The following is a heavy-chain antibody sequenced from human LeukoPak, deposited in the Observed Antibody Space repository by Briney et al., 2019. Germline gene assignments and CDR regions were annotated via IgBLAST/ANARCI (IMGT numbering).Heavy chain of an antibody. Sequence: RASVKVSCKASGYTFTSYGISWVRQAPGQGLEWMGWISAYNGNTNYAQKLQGRVTMTTDTSTSTAYMELRSLRSDDTAVYYCGITRGLFCYYDSSNNAFDIWGKGKMVTVSS. CDR2: ISAYNGNT. J-gene: IGHJ3*02. D-gene: IGHD3-22*01. CDR1: GYTFTSYG. CDR3: GITRGLFCYYDSSNNAFDI. V-gene: IGHV1-18*01.